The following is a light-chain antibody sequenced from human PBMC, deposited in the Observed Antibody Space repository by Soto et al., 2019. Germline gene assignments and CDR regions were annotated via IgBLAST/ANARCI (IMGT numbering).Light chain of an antibody. J-gene: IGKJ1*01. CDR2: GAS. Sequence: EIVLTQSPGTLSLSPGERGTLSCRASQSVNSAYLGWYQQRPGQAPRLLMYGASTRATGIPDRFSGSGSGTDFTLTISRLEPEDFAVYYCQNYGGSLWTFGQGTKIEIK. V-gene: IGKV3-20*01. CDR1: QSVNSAY. CDR3: QNYGGSLWT.